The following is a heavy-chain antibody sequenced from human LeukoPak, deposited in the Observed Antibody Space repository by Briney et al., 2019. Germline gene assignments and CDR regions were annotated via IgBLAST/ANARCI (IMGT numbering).Heavy chain of an antibody. CDR3: ARDVSSWLDN. D-gene: IGHD6-13*01. CDR2: INVSGST. V-gene: IGHV4-34*01. CDR1: GGSLSGYY. Sequence: PSETLSLTCTVYGGSLSGYYWSWIRQSPGKGLEWIGEINVSGSTNHNPSLKSRVTISEDTSKNQFSLKVSSVTAADTAVYYCARDVSSWLDNWGQGTLVTVSS. J-gene: IGHJ4*02.